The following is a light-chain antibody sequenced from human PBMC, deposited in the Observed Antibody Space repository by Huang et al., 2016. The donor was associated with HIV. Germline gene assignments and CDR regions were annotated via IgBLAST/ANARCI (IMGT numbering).Light chain of an antibody. CDR1: QSISSSY. CDR3: QQYGSSPVT. CDR2: VAS. Sequence: IALTQSPGTLSLSPGERATLSCRASQSISSSYLAWYQQKPGQAPRLLIYVASTRATGIPDRFSGSGSGTDFSLTISRLEPEDFAVYSCQQYGSSPVTFGPGTKLEIK. V-gene: IGKV3-20*01. J-gene: IGKJ2*01.